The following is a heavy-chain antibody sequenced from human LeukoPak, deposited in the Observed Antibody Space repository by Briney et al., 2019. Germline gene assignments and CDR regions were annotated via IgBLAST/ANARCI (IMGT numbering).Heavy chain of an antibody. D-gene: IGHD2-15*01. V-gene: IGHV3-15*01. Sequence: SGGSLRLSCAGSGFTFGNAWVTWVRQAPGKGLEWVGRSKSKTDGETIDYGAPVKGRFSISRDDSKSTLYLQMNSLKTDDTAVYYCATDGYCSGGSCYSYDNWGQGTLVTVSS. CDR3: ATDGYCSGGSCYSYDN. CDR1: GFTFGNAW. J-gene: IGHJ4*02. CDR2: SKSKTDGETI.